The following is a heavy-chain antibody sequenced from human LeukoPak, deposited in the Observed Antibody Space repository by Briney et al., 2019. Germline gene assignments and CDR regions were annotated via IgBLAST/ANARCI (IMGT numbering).Heavy chain of an antibody. Sequence: SETLSLTCGVSGYSITSGYYWAWIRQPPGKGLEWIGNIYYSGSTYYNPSLKSRVTISADTSKNQFSLKLSSVTAADTAVYYCARRYSNYFFDYWGQGTLVTVSS. J-gene: IGHJ4*02. CDR1: GYSITSGYY. CDR2: IYYSGST. CDR3: ARRYSNYFFDY. D-gene: IGHD4-11*01. V-gene: IGHV4-38-2*01.